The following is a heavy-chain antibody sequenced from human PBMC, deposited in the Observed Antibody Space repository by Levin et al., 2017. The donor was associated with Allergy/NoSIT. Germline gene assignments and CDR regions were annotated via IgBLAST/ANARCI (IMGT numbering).Heavy chain of an antibody. D-gene: IGHD6-25*01. CDR3: ARDQLSGAAFDI. Sequence: SETLSLTCTVSGGSISSYYWSWIRQPPGKGLEWIGYIYYSGSTNYNPSLKSRVTISVDTSKNQFSLKLSSVTAADTAVYYCARDQLSGAAFDIWGQGTMVTVSS. J-gene: IGHJ3*02. CDR2: IYYSGST. V-gene: IGHV4-59*01. CDR1: GGSISSYY.